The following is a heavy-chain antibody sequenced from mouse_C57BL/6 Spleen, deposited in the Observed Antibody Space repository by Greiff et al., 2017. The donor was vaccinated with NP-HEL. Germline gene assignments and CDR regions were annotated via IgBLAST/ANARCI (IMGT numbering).Heavy chain of an antibody. CDR3: VRQGNYAMDY. CDR1: GFSFNTYA. Sequence: DVHLVESGGGLVQPKGSLKLSCAASGFSFNTYAMNWVRQAPGKGLEWVARIRSKSNNYATYYADSVKDRFTISRDDSESMLYLQMNNLKTEDTAMYYCVRQGNYAMDYWGQGTSVTVSS. CDR2: IRSKSNNYAT. V-gene: IGHV10-1*01. J-gene: IGHJ4*01. D-gene: IGHD2-14*01.